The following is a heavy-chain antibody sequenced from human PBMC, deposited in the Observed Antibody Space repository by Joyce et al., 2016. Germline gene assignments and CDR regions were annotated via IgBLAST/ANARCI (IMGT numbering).Heavy chain of an antibody. J-gene: IGHJ3*01. V-gene: IGHV1-18*04. CDR2: ISVMYGNT. CDR3: ARGQDSFDV. D-gene: IGHD2-15*01. Sequence: QIQLVQSGAEVKKPGASVKVSCKASGYTFTTYGLSWVRQAPGQGLEWMGGISVMYGNTNYAQKLQGRVTLTTDTSTNTAYMEVTSLTSDDTAVYYCARGQDSFDVWGQGTLVTVSS. CDR1: GYTFTTYG.